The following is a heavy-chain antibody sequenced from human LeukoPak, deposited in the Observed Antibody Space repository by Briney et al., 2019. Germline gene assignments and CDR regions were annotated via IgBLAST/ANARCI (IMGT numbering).Heavy chain of an antibody. V-gene: IGHV1-8*02. CDR1: GYTFTSYD. CDR3: ARDEDSSSPRTPYYYYYYMDV. Sequence: GASVKVSCKASGYTFTSYDINWVRQATGQGLEWMGWMNPNSGNTGYAQKLQGRVTMTTDTSTSTAYMELRSLRSDDTAVYYCARDEDSSSPRTPYYYYYYMDVWGKVTTVTVSS. J-gene: IGHJ6*03. D-gene: IGHD6-13*01. CDR2: MNPNSGNT.